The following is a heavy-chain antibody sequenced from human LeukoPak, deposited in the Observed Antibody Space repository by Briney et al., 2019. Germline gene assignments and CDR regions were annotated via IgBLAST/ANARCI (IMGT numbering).Heavy chain of an antibody. J-gene: IGHJ6*03. D-gene: IGHD2-21*01. CDR2: IYSGGSA. CDR3: ARCGVPIYYYYMHV. CDR1: GGSISSYH. V-gene: IGHV4-4*07. Sequence: PSETLSLTCTVSGGSISSYHWSWIRQPAGKGLEWIGRIYSGGSANYNPSLKSRVTMSVDTSKNQFSLKLNSVTAADTAVYYCARCGVPIYYYYMHVWGKGTTVTISS.